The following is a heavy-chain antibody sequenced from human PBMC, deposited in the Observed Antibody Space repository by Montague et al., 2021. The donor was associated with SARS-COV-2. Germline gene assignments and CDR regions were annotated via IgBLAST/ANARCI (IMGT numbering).Heavy chain of an antibody. CDR1: GGFISSSY. J-gene: IGHJ4*02. V-gene: IGHV4-59*08. Sequence: SETLSLTCTVPGGFISSSYWSWIRQPPGKGLEWIGYIYHSGNTNYNPSLKSRVTISIDTSMNRFSLNLSSVTVADTAVYYCARLGITLGGVIVIRYYFDFWGQGTLVTVSS. CDR3: ARLGITLGGVIVIRYYFDF. D-gene: IGHD3-16*02. CDR2: IYHSGNT.